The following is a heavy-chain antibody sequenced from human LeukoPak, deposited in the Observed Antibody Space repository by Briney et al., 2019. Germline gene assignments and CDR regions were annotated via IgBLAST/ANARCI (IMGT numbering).Heavy chain of an antibody. J-gene: IGHJ4*02. V-gene: IGHV4-59*08. D-gene: IGHD5-12*01. CDR3: ARQGGVATTFDY. CDR1: GGSITGYY. Sequence: SETLSLTCTVSGGSITGYYWNWIRQPPGKGLEWIGYVYYSGSTNYNPSLKSRVTISVDTSENQFSLKLNSVTAADTAVYYCARQGGVATTFDYWGQGTLVTVSS. CDR2: VYYSGST.